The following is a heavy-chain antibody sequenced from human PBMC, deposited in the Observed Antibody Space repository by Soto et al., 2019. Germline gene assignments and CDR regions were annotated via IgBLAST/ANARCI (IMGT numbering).Heavy chain of an antibody. Sequence: LVNPTETLTLTCTVSGFSLSNARMGVSWIRQPPGKALEWLAHIFSNDEKSYSTSLKSRLTISKDTSKSQVVLTMTNMDPVDTATYYCARIPNDPNPRTEISYFDYWGPGTLVTVSS. D-gene: IGHD1-1*01. CDR3: ARIPNDPNPRTEISYFDY. CDR2: IFSNDEK. J-gene: IGHJ4*02. CDR1: GFSLSNARMG. V-gene: IGHV2-26*01.